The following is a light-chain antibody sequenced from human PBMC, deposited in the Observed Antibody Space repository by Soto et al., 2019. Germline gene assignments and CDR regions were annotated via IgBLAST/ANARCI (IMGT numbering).Light chain of an antibody. CDR3: QQYVSWT. Sequence: EIVLTQSPGTLSVSPGERATLSCRASQSISSNYLAWYQQKPGQAPRILIYGASSRATGIPDRFSGSGSGTDFTLTISRLEPEDSAIYYCQQYVSWTFGQGTKVESK. CDR1: QSISSNY. J-gene: IGKJ1*01. CDR2: GAS. V-gene: IGKV3-20*01.